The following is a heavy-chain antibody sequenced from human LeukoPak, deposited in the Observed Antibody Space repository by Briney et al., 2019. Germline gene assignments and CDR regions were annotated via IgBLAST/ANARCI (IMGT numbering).Heavy chain of an antibody. D-gene: IGHD1-26*01. CDR3: ARGDGSYYYYYMDV. V-gene: IGHV4-59*10. CDR2: IYTSGST. Sequence: SETLSLTCAVYGGSFSGYYWSWIRQPAGKGLEWIGRIYTSGSTNYNPSLKSRVTMSVDTSKNQFSLKLSSVTAADTAVYYCARGDGSYYYYYMDVWGKGTTVTISS. J-gene: IGHJ6*03. CDR1: GGSFSGYY.